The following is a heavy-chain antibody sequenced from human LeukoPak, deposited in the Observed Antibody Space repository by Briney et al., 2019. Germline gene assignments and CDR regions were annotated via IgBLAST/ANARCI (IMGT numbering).Heavy chain of an antibody. V-gene: IGHV4-4*07. CDR3: ARKRGGSRELAPDDAFDI. J-gene: IGHJ3*02. D-gene: IGHD1-14*01. Sequence: PSDTLSLTCTVSGGSISSYYWSWIRQPAGKGLEWIGRIYTSGSTNYNPSLKSRVTMSVDTSKNQFSLKLSSVTAADTAVYYCARKRGGSRELAPDDAFDIWGQGTMVTVSS. CDR2: IYTSGST. CDR1: GGSISSYY.